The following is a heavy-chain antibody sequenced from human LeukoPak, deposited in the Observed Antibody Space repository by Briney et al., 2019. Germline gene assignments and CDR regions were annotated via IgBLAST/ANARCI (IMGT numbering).Heavy chain of an antibody. CDR2: IKQDGSEK. J-gene: IGHJ3*02. V-gene: IGHV3-7*01. CDR3: ARDGPPTITIFGVVEGAFDI. CDR1: GFTFSSYW. D-gene: IGHD3-3*01. Sequence: GGSLRLSCAASGFTFSSYWMSWVRQAPGKGLEWVANIKQDGSEKYYVDSVKGRFTISRDNAKNSLSLQMNSLRAEDTAVYYCARDGPPTITIFGVVEGAFDIWGQGTMVTVSS.